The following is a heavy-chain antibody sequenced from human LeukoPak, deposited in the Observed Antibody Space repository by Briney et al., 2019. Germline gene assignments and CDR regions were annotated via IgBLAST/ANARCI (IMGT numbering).Heavy chain of an antibody. CDR1: GFTFSSYG. CDR2: ISYDGSKF. J-gene: IGHJ4*02. CDR3: ARALLEMASPEFDY. V-gene: IGHV3-30*03. Sequence: GRSLRLSCAASGFTFSSYGMHWVRQAPGKGLEWVAVISYDGSKFYYADSVKGRSTISRDNSKNTLDLQMNSLRPEDTAVYYCARALLEMASPEFDYWGQGTLVTVSS. D-gene: IGHD5-24*01.